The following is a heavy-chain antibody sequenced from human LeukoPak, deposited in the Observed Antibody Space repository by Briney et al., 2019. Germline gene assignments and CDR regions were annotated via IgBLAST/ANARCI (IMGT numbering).Heavy chain of an antibody. CDR1: GYTFNNHY. Sequence: ASVTVSFKASGYTFNNHYMYWVGQAPGQGVEGMGVINPSGGSTSYAQKFQGRVTMTRDTSTRTVYMEVNSLRSEDTAVYYCARQGTYSSAIGMGYWGQGTLVTVSS. V-gene: IGHV1-46*02. D-gene: IGHD6-19*01. CDR2: INPSGGST. J-gene: IGHJ4*02. CDR3: ARQGTYSSAIGMGY.